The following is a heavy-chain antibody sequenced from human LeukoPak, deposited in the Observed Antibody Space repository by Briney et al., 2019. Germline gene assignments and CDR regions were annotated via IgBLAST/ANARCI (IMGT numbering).Heavy chain of an antibody. CDR1: GYSFTSYW. CDR2: IYPGDSDT. J-gene: IGHJ4*02. D-gene: IGHD3-22*01. CDR3: ASSYDSSGYYYDY. V-gene: IGHV5-51*01. Sequence: GESLKISCKGSGYSFTSYWIGWVRQMPGKGLEWMGIIYPGDSDTRYSPSFQGQVTISADKSISTAYLQWSSLKASDTAMYYCASSYDSSGYYYDYWGQGTQVTVSS.